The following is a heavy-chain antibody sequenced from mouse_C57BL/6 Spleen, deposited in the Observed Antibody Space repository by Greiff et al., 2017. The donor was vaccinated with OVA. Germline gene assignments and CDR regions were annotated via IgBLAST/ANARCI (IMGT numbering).Heavy chain of an antibody. CDR3: ARREYYGSSYVGWYFDV. V-gene: IGHV14-2*01. D-gene: IGHD1-1*01. CDR1: GFNIKDYY. CDR2: IDPVDGET. Sequence: EVQLQQSGAELVKPGASVKLSCTASGFNIKDYYMHWVKQRTEQGLEWIGRIDPVDGETKYAPKFQGKATITADTSIHTAYLQLRSLTSEDTAVYYCARREYYGSSYVGWYFDVWGTGTTVTVSS. J-gene: IGHJ1*03.